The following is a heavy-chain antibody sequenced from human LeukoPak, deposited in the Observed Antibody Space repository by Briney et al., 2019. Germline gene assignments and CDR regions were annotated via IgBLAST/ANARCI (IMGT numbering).Heavy chain of an antibody. Sequence: GGSLRLSCAVSGFTVSSNYMSWVRQAPGKGLEWVSVIYTGGTTYHADSVKGRFTISRDNSKNTLFLQMNSLRAEDTAVYYCASIFYWGQGTLVTVSS. J-gene: IGHJ4*02. V-gene: IGHV3-66*01. CDR1: GFTVSSNY. CDR2: IYTGGTT. CDR3: ASIFY.